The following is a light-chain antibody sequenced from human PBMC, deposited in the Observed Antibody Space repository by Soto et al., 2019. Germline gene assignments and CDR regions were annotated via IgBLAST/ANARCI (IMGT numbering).Light chain of an antibody. Sequence: EIVLTQSPGTLSLSPGERATLSCRASQSVSSSYLAWYQQKPGQAPRPLIYGASSRAIGIPDRFSGSGSGTDFTLTISRLEPEDFAVYYCQQYGSSPWTFGKGNKV. CDR3: QQYGSSPWT. CDR2: GAS. CDR1: QSVSSSY. J-gene: IGKJ1*01. V-gene: IGKV3-20*01.